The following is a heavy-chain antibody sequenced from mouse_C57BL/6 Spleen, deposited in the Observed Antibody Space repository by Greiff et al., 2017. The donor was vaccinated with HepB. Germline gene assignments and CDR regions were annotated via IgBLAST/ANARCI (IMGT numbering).Heavy chain of an antibody. CDR3: ARQGYDSAWFAY. J-gene: IGHJ3*01. D-gene: IGHD2-4*01. V-gene: IGHV5-9*01. CDR2: ISGGGGNT. Sequence: DVHLVESGGGLVKPGGSLKLSCAASGFTFSSYTMSWVRQTPEKRLEWVATISGGGGNTYYPDSVKGRFTISRDNAKNTLYLQMSSLRSEDTALYYCARQGYDSAWFAYWGQGTLVTVSA. CDR1: GFTFSSYT.